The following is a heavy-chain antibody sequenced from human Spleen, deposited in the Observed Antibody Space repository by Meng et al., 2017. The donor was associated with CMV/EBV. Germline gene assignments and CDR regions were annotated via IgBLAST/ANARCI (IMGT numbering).Heavy chain of an antibody. Sequence: QGQLQGSGPGLVKPSTTLFLTCSAFGGSISSGDYYWSGIRQPPGKGLEWFGYIYYSGSTYYNPSLKSRVTISVDTSKNQFSLKLSSVTAADTAVYYCARERSGDFDYWGQGTLVTVSS. D-gene: IGHD3-16*01. J-gene: IGHJ4*02. V-gene: IGHV4-30-4*08. CDR1: GGSISSGDYY. CDR3: ARERSGDFDY. CDR2: IYYSGST.